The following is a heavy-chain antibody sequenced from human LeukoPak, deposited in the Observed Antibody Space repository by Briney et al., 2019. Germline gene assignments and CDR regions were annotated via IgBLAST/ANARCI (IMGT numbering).Heavy chain of an antibody. CDR2: IKSKTDGGTT. CDR3: TTFSSARGIFGVVTIDY. V-gene: IGHV3-15*01. J-gene: IGHJ4*02. D-gene: IGHD3-3*01. Sequence: PGGSLRLSCAASGFTFSNAWMSWVRQAPGKGLEWVGRIKSKTDGGTTDYAAPVKGRFTISRDDSKNTLYLQMNSLKTEDTAVYYCTTFSSARGIFGVVTIDYWGQGTLVTVSS. CDR1: GFTFSNAW.